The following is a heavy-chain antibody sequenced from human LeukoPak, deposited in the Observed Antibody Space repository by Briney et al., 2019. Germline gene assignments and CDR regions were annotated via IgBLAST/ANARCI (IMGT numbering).Heavy chain of an antibody. V-gene: IGHV3-7*01. CDR2: IKQDGSET. J-gene: IGHJ4*02. Sequence: GGSLRLSCAASGFTFTSYWMSWVRQAPGKGLEWVANIKQDGSETYYVDSVKGRFTISRDNAENSLFLQMNSLRAEDTAVYYCARSYEGSSQTSLDYWGQGTLVTVSS. D-gene: IGHD6-6*01. CDR1: GFTFTSYW. CDR3: ARSYEGSSQTSLDY.